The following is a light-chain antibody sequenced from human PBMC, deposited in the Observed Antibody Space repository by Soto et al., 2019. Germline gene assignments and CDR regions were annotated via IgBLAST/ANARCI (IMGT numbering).Light chain of an antibody. V-gene: IGKV3-11*01. CDR2: DAY. CDR1: QSVSRY. J-gene: IGKJ5*01. Sequence: EIVLTQSPATLSLYPVEIDTLSCSASQSVSRYLAWYQQKPGQAPRLLIYDAYKRATGIPPRFSGSGSATDFTLTISSLEPEDFAVYYCQKHSNWPPITVGQGTRLEIK. CDR3: QKHSNWPPIT.